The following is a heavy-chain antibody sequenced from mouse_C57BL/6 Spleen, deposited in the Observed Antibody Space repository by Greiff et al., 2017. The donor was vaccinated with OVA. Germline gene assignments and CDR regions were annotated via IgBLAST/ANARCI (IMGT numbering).Heavy chain of an antibody. Sequence: VQLQQPGAELVKPGASVKLSCKASGYTFTSYWMHWVKQRPGQGLEWIGMIHPNSGSTNYNEKFKSQATLTVDKSSSTAYMQLSSLTSEDSAVYYCERVDYVLDDWGQGTTLTVSS. V-gene: IGHV1-64*01. J-gene: IGHJ2*01. CDR3: ERVDYVLDD. D-gene: IGHD1-1*02. CDR2: IHPNSGST. CDR1: GYTFTSYW.